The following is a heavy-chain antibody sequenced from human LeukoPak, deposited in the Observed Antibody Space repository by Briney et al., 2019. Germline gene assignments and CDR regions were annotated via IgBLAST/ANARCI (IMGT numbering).Heavy chain of an antibody. CDR1: GYTFTSYA. CDR2: INAGNGNT. D-gene: IGHD7-27*01. CDR3: ARVPAFSSVTGAPFFDY. V-gene: IGHV1-3*01. J-gene: IGHJ4*02. Sequence: ASVKVSCKASGYTFTSYAMHWVRQAPGQRLEWMGWINAGNGNTKYSQKFQGRVTITRDTSASTAYMELSSLRSEDTAVYYCARVPAFSSVTGAPFFDYWGQGTLVTVSS.